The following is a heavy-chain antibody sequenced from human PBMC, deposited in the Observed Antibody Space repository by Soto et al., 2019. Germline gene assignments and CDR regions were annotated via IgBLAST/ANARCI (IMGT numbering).Heavy chain of an antibody. CDR3: ARSSGDTWEQYYFDY. D-gene: IGHD1-1*01. J-gene: IGHJ4*02. CDR2: ISGRGGST. CDR1: GFIFSDYS. Sequence: EVQLLESGGGLVLPGGSLRLSCAASGFIFSDYSMSWVRQAPGKGLEWVSGISGRGGSTYYADSVKGRFTISRDSSRNTLFLQMNSLRAEDKELYFCARSSGDTWEQYYFDYWGQGTLVPVSS. V-gene: IGHV3-23*01.